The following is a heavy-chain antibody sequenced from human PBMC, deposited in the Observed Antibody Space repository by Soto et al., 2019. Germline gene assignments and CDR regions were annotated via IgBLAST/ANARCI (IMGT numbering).Heavy chain of an antibody. CDR1: GGSITSSGYY. D-gene: IGHD2-2*01. J-gene: IGHJ4*02. CDR3: ARGGGSTKVDY. V-gene: IGHV4-31*01. Sequence: QVQLQESGPGLVKPSQTLSLTCTVSGGSITSSGYYWSWIRQHPGEGLEWIGFTSNSGSTSYNPSLKSLVTISVDTSSNQFSLNLKSVTAADTAVYYCARGGGSTKVDYWGQGTLVTVSP. CDR2: TSNSGST.